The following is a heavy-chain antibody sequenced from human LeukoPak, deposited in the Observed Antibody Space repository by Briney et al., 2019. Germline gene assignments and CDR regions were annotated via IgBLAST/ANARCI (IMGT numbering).Heavy chain of an antibody. J-gene: IGHJ4*02. CDR2: ISSTNTYI. CDR3: ARDDERDYTNLVGATLDY. CDR1: GFTFSTYS. V-gene: IGHV3-21*01. D-gene: IGHD1-26*01. Sequence: GGSLRLSCAASGFTFSTYSMHWVRQAPGKGLDWVSSISSTNTYIYYADSVKGRFTISRDNAKNSLYLQMSSLRAEDTAVYYCARDDERDYTNLVGATLDYWGRGTLVTVSS.